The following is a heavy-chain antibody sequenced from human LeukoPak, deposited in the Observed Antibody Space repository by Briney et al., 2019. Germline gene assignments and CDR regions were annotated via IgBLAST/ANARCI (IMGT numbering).Heavy chain of an antibody. J-gene: IGHJ4*02. Sequence: SVKVSCKASGGTFSSYAISWVRQAPGQGLEWMGGVIPIFGTANYAQKFQGRVTITADESTSTAYMELSSLRSEDTAVYYCARVRFGCSSTSCYGDFDYWGQGTLVTVSS. CDR3: ARVRFGCSSTSCYGDFDY. D-gene: IGHD2-2*01. V-gene: IGHV1-69*13. CDR1: GGTFSSYA. CDR2: VIPIFGTA.